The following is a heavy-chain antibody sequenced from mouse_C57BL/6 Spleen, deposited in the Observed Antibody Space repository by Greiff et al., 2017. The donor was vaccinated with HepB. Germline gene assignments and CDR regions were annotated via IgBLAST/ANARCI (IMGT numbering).Heavy chain of an antibody. Sequence: EVQLKESGAELVRPGASVKLSCTASGFNIKDDYMHWVKQRPEQGLEWIGWIDPENGDTEYASKFQGKATITADTSSNTAYLQLSSLTSEDTAVYYCTTRTELWYFDVWGTGTTVTVSS. CDR1: GFNIKDDY. CDR3: TTRTELWYFDV. J-gene: IGHJ1*03. D-gene: IGHD1-1*01. V-gene: IGHV14-4*01. CDR2: IDPENGDT.